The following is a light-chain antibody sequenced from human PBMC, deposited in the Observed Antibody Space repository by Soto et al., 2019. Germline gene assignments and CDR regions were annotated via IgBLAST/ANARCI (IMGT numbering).Light chain of an antibody. CDR2: AAS. CDR1: QGIRND. Sequence: AIQMTQSPSSLSASVGDRVTITCRASQGIRNDLGWYQQKPGKAPKLLIYAASTLQSGVPSRFSGSGSGTGFTLTISSLQPEDCAPYYCLQDYNYPWTFGQGTQVDIK. CDR3: LQDYNYPWT. V-gene: IGKV1-6*01. J-gene: IGKJ1*01.